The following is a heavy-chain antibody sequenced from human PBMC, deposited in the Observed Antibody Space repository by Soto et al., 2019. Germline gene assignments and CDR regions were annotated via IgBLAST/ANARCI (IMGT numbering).Heavy chain of an antibody. Sequence: QVQLVESGGGVVQPGTSLRLSCVGSGFTFRSYVIHWVRQAPGKGLEWVALTSYDGSNNFYGDSVKGRFTISRNNSRNTVELQMDSITFVDTALYYCARWGTTGGLDVWGQGTLVSVSS. J-gene: IGHJ4*02. CDR1: GFTFRSYV. D-gene: IGHD3-16*01. CDR3: ARWGTTGGLDV. V-gene: IGHV3-33*05. CDR2: TSYDGSNN.